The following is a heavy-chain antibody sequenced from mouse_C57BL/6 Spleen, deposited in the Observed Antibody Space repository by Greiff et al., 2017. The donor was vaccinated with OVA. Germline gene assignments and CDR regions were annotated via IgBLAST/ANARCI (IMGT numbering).Heavy chain of an antibody. CDR1: GYTFTSYW. V-gene: IGHV1-55*01. Sequence: VQLQQSGAELVKPGASVKMSCRASGYTFTSYWITWVKQRPGQGLEWIGDIYPGSGSTNYNEKFKSKATLTVDTSSSTAYMQLSSLTSEDSAVYYCAFTTVVAPFAYWGQGTLVTVSA. CDR3: AFTTVVAPFAY. D-gene: IGHD1-1*01. CDR2: IYPGSGST. J-gene: IGHJ3*01.